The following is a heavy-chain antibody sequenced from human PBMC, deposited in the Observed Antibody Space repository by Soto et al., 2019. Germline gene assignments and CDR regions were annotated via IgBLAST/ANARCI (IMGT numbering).Heavy chain of an antibody. CDR3: ATGEPVRGVSPLDY. J-gene: IGHJ4*02. D-gene: IGHD3-10*01. V-gene: IGHV1-24*01. CDR2: FDPEDGET. CDR1: GYTLTELS. Sequence: ASVKVSCKVSGYTLTELSIHWVRQAPGKGLEWMGGFDPEDGETIYAQKFQGRVTMTEDTSTDTAYMELSSLRSEDTAVYYCATGEPVRGVSPLDYWGQGTLVTVSS.